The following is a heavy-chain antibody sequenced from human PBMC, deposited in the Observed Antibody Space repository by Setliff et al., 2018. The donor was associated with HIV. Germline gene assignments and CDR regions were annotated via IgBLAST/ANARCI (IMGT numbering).Heavy chain of an antibody. J-gene: IGHJ4*02. CDR1: GYMFIAYG. CDR2: ISTYGGST. Sequence: ASVKVSCKTSGYMFIAYGMSWVRRAPGQGLEWMGWISTYGGSTNYAQKFQGRVSMTTDTSTSTVYMELTNLRSDDTAVYYCARDLGVSYRHYIKGNYFDNWGQGTLVTVSS. D-gene: IGHD3-16*02. V-gene: IGHV1-18*01. CDR3: ARDLGVSYRHYIKGNYFDN.